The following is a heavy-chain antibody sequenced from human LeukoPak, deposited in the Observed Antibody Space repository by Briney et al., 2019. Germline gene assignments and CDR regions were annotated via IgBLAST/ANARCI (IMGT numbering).Heavy chain of an antibody. CDR2: INPNSGGT. J-gene: IGHJ1*01. V-gene: IGHV1-2*02. CDR1: GYTFTGYY. D-gene: IGHD6-13*01. Sequence: ASVKVSCKASGYTFTGYYMHWVRQAPGQGLEWMGWINPNSGGTNYAQKFQGRVTMTRDTSISTAYMELSRLRSDDTAVYYCARDRAAAGNGRKYFQHWGQGTLVTVSS. CDR3: ARDRAAAGNGRKYFQH.